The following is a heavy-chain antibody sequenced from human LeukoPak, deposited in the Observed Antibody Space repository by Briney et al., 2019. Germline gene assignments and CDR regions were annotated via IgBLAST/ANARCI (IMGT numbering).Heavy chain of an antibody. J-gene: IGHJ6*02. CDR2: IIPIFGTA. D-gene: IGHD1-1*01. CDR3: ARVLERRLDYYYGMDV. CDR1: GGTFSSYA. Sequence: GASVKVSCKASGGTFSSYAISWVRQVPGQGLDWMGGIIPIFGTANYAQKFQGRVTITADESTSTAYMELSSLRSEDTAVYYCARVLERRLDYYYGMDVWGQGTTVTVSS. V-gene: IGHV1-69*01.